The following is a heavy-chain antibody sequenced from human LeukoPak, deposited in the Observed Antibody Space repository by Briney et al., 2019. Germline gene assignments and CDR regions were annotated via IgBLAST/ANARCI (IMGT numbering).Heavy chain of an antibody. CDR2: INSDGSDT. J-gene: IGHJ4*02. Sequence: GGSLRLSCVTSGFTFSSYWIYWVRQAPGKGLVWVSQINSDGSDTSYADSVKGRFTISRDNAKHALYLEMNSLRADDTAVYYCARGGNYNYGSLDYWGQGTLVTASS. CDR3: ARGGNYNYGSLDY. CDR1: GFTFSSYW. D-gene: IGHD5-18*01. V-gene: IGHV3-74*01.